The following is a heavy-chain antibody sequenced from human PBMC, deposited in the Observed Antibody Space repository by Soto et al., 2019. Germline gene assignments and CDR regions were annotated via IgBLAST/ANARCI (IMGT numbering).Heavy chain of an antibody. CDR3: ASGGAGSGPFTWELPDH. Sequence: QMQLVQSGAEVKKPGSTVTVSCKALGNTFTYRYLHWVRQAPGQALEWMGWITPFNGDVHYAQKFQEIVTITRDRSINTAYMRMSSLRSEDTAMYYCASGGAGSGPFTWELPDHWGQGTLVTVSS. D-gene: IGHD1-26*01. J-gene: IGHJ4*02. V-gene: IGHV1-45*02. CDR1: GNTFTYRY. CDR2: ITPFNGDV.